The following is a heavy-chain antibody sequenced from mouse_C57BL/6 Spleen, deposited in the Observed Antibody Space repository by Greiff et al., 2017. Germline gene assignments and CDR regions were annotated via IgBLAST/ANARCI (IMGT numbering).Heavy chain of an antibody. CDR2: ISSGSSTI. D-gene: IGHD5-1*01. Sequence: EVQLMESGGGLVKPGGSLKLSCAASGFTFTAYGIHWVRQAPEKGLEWVAYISSGSSTIYYADTVKGRFTFSRDNAKNTLFLQLTSLTSEDTAIYYCAKVVPYAMDYWGQGTSVTVSS. CDR3: AKVVPYAMDY. CDR1: GFTFTAYG. V-gene: IGHV5-17*01. J-gene: IGHJ4*01.